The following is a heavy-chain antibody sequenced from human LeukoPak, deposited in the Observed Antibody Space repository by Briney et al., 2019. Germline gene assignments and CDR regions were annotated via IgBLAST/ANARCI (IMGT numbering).Heavy chain of an antibody. Sequence: PGGSLRLSCAASGLTFSSHSMNWVRQAPGKGLEWVSHIRSSSRTTYYADSVKGRFTISRDNAKNSLYLQMNSLRAEDTAVYYCARDLYYDILTAPPAFRDFDYWGQGTLVTVSS. CDR3: ARDLYYDILTAPPAFRDFDY. V-gene: IGHV3-48*04. D-gene: IGHD3-9*01. CDR2: IRSSSRTT. J-gene: IGHJ4*02. CDR1: GLTFSSHS.